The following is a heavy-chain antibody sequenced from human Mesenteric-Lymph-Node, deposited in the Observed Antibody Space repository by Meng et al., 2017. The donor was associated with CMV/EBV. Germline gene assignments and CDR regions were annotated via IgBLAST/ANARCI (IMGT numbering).Heavy chain of an antibody. V-gene: IGHV3-11*04. J-gene: IGHJ4*02. Sequence: GRSLRLSCAASGFTFSDYYMSWIRQAPGKGLEWVSYISSSGSTRYYADSVKGRFTISRGNAKNSLYLQMTSLRAEDTTVYYCARDAQAIGTYATLDYWGQGALVTVSS. D-gene: IGHD1-26*01. CDR1: GFTFSDYY. CDR3: ARDAQAIGTYATLDY. CDR2: ISSSGSTR.